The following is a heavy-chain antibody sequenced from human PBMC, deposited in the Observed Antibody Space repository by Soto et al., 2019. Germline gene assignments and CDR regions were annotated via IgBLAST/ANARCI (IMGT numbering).Heavy chain of an antibody. D-gene: IGHD3-22*01. CDR1: GGSISSYY. CDR3: ARVDPVVVIKLGSSAFDI. CDR2: IYYSGST. J-gene: IGHJ3*02. V-gene: IGHV4-59*01. Sequence: SETLSLTCTVSGGSISSYYWSWIRQPPGKGLEWIGYIYYSGSTNYNPSLKSRVTISVDTSKNQFSLKLSSVTAADTAAYYCARVDPVVVIKLGSSAFDIWGQGTMVTVSS.